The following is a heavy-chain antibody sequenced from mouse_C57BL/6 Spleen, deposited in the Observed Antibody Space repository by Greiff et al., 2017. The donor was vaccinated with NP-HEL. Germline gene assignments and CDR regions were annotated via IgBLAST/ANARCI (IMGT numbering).Heavy chain of an antibody. V-gene: IGHV5-4*01. D-gene: IGHD4-1*01. Sequence: DVHLVESGGGLVKPGGSLKLSCAASGFTFSSYAMSWVRQTPEKRLEWVATISDGGSYTYYPDNVKGRFTISRDNAKNNLYLQMSHLKSEDTAMYYCARDCAGTRRNEYFDVWGTGTTVTVSS. CDR2: ISDGGSYT. J-gene: IGHJ1*03. CDR1: GFTFSSYA. CDR3: ARDCAGTRRNEYFDV.